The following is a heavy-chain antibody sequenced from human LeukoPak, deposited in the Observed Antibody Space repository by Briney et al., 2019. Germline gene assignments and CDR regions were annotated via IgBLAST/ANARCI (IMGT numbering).Heavy chain of an antibody. D-gene: IGHD3-22*01. Sequence: ASVKVSCKASGYTFTSYYMHWVRQAPGQGLEWMGIINPSGGSTSYAQKFQGRVTMTRDMSTSTVYMELSSLRSEDTAVYYCARGTIIYYDSSGPLFDYWGQGTLVTVSS. J-gene: IGHJ4*02. CDR3: ARGTIIYYDSSGPLFDY. CDR2: INPSGGST. CDR1: GYTFTSYY. V-gene: IGHV1-46*01.